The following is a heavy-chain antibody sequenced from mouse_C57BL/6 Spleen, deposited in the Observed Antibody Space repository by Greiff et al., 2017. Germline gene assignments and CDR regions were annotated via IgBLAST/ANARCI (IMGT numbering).Heavy chain of an antibody. V-gene: IGHV5-4*01. CDR2: ISDGGSYT. D-gene: IGHD1-1*01. CDR3: ARGGVITTGDY. Sequence: DVQLVESGGGLVKPGGSLKLSCAASGFTFSSYAMSWVRQTPEKRLEWVATISDGGSYTYYPDNVKGRFTISRDNAKNNLYLQRSHLKSEDTAMYYGARGGVITTGDYWGQGTTLTVSS. CDR1: GFTFSSYA. J-gene: IGHJ2*01.